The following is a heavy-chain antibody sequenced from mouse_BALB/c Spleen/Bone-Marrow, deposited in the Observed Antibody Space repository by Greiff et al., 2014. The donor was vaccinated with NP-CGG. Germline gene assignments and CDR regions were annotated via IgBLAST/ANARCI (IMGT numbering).Heavy chain of an antibody. CDR1: GFSLTSYG. J-gene: IGHJ4*01. V-gene: IGHV2-4-1*01. Sequence: VQVVESGPGLVQPSQSLSITCTVSGFSLTSYGVHWVRQSPGKGLEWLGVIWSGGSTDYNAAFISRLSISKDNSKSQVFFKMNSLQADDTAIYYCARNWGYGYLFYAMDYWGQGTSVTVSS. CDR3: ARNWGYGYLFYAMDY. CDR2: IWSGGST. D-gene: IGHD1-2*01.